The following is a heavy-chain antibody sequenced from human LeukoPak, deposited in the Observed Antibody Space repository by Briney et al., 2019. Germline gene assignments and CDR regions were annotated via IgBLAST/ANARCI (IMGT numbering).Heavy chain of an antibody. V-gene: IGHV3-30*18. J-gene: IGHJ4*02. CDR2: ISYDGSNK. CDR3: AKDSSGYYPYYFDY. D-gene: IGHD3-22*01. Sequence: PGGSLRLSCAASGFTFSSYGMHWVRQAPGKGLEWVAVISYDGSNKYYADSVKGRFTISRDNSKNTLYLQMNSLRAEDTAVYYCAKDSSGYYPYYFDYWGQGTLVTVSS. CDR1: GFTFSSYG.